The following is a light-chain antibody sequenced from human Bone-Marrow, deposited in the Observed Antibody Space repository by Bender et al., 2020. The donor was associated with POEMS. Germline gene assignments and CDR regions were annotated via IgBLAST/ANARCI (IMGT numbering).Light chain of an antibody. CDR2: EVS. CDR1: SSDIGSYNY. CDR3: CSYAGGNTYV. V-gene: IGLV2-14*03. Sequence: QSALTQPASVSGSPGQSITISCTGTSSDIGSYNYVSWYQQVPDSTPKLLISEVSHRSSGVSARFSGSKSGNTASLHISGLQADDEADYYCCSYAGGNTYVFGTGTKVTVL. J-gene: IGLJ1*01.